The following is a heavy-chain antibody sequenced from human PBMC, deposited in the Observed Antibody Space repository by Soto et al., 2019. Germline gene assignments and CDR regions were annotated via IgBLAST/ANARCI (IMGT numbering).Heavy chain of an antibody. J-gene: IGHJ5*02. CDR3: ARHPSDFWSDP. Sequence: QLQLQESGPGLVKPSETLSLTCSVSGGSISSSSYFWGWIRQPPGKGLEWIGRIYYSGSTYSNPSLTGRVAVSVDTSKSQFSLKLSSVTAADTAVYYCARHPSDFWSDPGGQGTLVTVSS. CDR2: IYYSGST. D-gene: IGHD2-21*02. V-gene: IGHV4-39*01. CDR1: GGSISSSSYF.